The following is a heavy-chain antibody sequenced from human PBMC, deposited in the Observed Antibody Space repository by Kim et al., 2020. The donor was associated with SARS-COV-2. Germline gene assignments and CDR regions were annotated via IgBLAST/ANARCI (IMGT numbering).Heavy chain of an antibody. CDR1: GGSISSYY. CDR3: ARGWGGIVATITGFDY. CDR2: IYYSGST. D-gene: IGHD5-12*01. J-gene: IGHJ4*02. V-gene: IGHV4-59*13. Sequence: SETLSLTCTVSGGSISSYYWSWIRQPPGKGLEWIGYIYYSGSTNYNPSLKSRVTISVDTSKNQFSLKLSSVTAADTAVYYCARGWGGIVATITGFDYWGQGTLVTVSS.